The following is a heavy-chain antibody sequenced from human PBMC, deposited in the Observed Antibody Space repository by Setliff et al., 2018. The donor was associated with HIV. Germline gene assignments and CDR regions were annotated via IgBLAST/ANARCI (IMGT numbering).Heavy chain of an antibody. CDR3: AREQNSSGWSKGENWFDP. Sequence: SETLSLTCTVTGGSISSNNFYWGWIRQPPGKGLEWIGTIYSSGDSFYDPSLKSRVTTSIDSSKNQFSLKLSSVTAADTAVYYCAREQNSSGWSKGENWFDPWGQGTLVTVSS. D-gene: IGHD6-19*01. CDR1: GGSISSNNFY. V-gene: IGHV4-39*02. J-gene: IGHJ5*02. CDR2: IYSSGDS.